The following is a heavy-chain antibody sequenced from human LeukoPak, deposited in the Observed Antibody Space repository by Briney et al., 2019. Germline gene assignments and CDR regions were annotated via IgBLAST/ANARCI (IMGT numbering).Heavy chain of an antibody. D-gene: IGHD5-18*01. CDR3: ARDRGYSYGSDWYFDL. CDR2: IYYSGST. Sequence: PSETLSLTCTVSGGSISSYYWSWIRQPPGKGLEWIGYIYYSGSTNYNPSLKSRVTISVDTSKNQFSLKLSSVTAADTAVYYCARDRGYSYGSDWYFDLWGRGTLVTVSS. J-gene: IGHJ2*01. CDR1: GGSISSYY. V-gene: IGHV4-59*01.